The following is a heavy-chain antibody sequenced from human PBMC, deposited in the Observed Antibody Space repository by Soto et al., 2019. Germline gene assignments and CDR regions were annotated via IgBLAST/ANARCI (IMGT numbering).Heavy chain of an antibody. CDR3: ARRILRYFDWLPYNRFDP. D-gene: IGHD3-9*01. V-gene: IGHV4-34*01. Sequence: SETLSLTCAVYGGSFSGYYWSWIRQPPGKGLEWIGEINHSGSTNYNPSLKSRVTISVDTSKNQFSLKLSSVTAADTAVYYCARRILRYFDWLPYNRFDPWGQGTLVT. CDR2: INHSGST. J-gene: IGHJ5*02. CDR1: GGSFSGYY.